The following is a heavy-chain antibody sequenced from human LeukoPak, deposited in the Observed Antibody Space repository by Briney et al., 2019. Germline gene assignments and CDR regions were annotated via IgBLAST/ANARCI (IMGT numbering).Heavy chain of an antibody. J-gene: IGHJ4*02. V-gene: IGHV4-34*01. CDR3: ARGDDFWSGYYRYFDY. CDR1: GGSFSGYY. CDR2: INHSGST. Sequence: SETLSLTCAVYGGSFSGYYWSWIRQPPGKGLEWIGEINHSGSTNYNPSLKSRVTISVDTSKNQFSLKLSSVTAADTAVYYCARGDDFWSGYYRYFDYWDQGTLVTFSS. D-gene: IGHD3-3*01.